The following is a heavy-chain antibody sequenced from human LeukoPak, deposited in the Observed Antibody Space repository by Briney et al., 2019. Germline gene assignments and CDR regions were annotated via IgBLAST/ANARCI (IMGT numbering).Heavy chain of an antibody. CDR1: GGTFSSCA. D-gene: IGHD4-17*01. CDR3: ARSGLAKWGYGDYDWFDP. CDR2: IIPIFGTA. Sequence: GASVKVSCKASGGTFSSCAISWVRQAPGQGLEWMGGIIPIFGTANYAQKFQGRVTITADESTSTAYMELSSLRSEDTAVYYCARSGLAKWGYGDYDWFDPWGQGTLVTVSS. J-gene: IGHJ5*02. V-gene: IGHV1-69*01.